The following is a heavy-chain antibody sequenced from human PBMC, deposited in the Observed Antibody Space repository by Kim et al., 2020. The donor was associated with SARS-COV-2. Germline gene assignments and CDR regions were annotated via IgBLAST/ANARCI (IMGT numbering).Heavy chain of an antibody. CDR2: IYYSGST. D-gene: IGHD3-10*01. CDR1: GGSISSYY. CDR3: ARRLYYYGSGSYIEWFDP. J-gene: IGHJ5*02. V-gene: IGHV4-59*08. Sequence: SETLSLTCTVSGGSISSYYWSWIRQPPGKGLEWIGYIYYSGSTNYNPFLKSRVTISVDTSKNQFSLKLSSVTAADTAVYYCARRLYYYGSGSYIEWFDPWGQGTLVTVSS.